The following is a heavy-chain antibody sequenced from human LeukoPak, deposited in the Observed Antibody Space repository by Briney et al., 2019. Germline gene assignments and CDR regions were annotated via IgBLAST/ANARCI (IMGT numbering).Heavy chain of an antibody. CDR2: ICSNDNNT. CDR3: AKGTSSSCYSAPNY. J-gene: IGHJ4*02. Sequence: GGSLRLSCAASGFTFSSYAMSWVRQAPGKGLEWVSAICSNDNNTYYANSVKGRFTISRDNSKNTLSLQLNSLRAEDTAVYYCAKGTSSSCYSAPNYWGQGTLVTVSS. V-gene: IGHV3-23*01. D-gene: IGHD2-15*01. CDR1: GFTFSSYA.